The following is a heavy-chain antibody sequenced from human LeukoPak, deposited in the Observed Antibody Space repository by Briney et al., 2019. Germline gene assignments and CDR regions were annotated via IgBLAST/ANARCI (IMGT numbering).Heavy chain of an antibody. Sequence: GGSLRLSCAASGFTFSSYAMSWVRQAPGKGLEWVSAISGSGGSTYYADSVKGRFTISRDNSKNTLYLQMNSLRAEDTAVYYCARDLDSGYDFVDFDYWGQGTLVTVSS. V-gene: IGHV3-23*01. J-gene: IGHJ4*02. CDR2: ISGSGGST. CDR3: ARDLDSGYDFVDFDY. D-gene: IGHD5-12*01. CDR1: GFTFSSYA.